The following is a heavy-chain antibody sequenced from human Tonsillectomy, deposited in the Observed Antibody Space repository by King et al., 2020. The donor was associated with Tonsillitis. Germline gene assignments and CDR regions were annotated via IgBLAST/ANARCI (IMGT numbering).Heavy chain of an antibody. CDR3: ARGGMDV. Sequence: VQLVESGGGSVQPGGSLKLSCAASGFTFSSFAMHWVRQAPGKGLESVSSISSNGDNTYYANSVKGRFTISRDNSKNMLFLEMGSLRPEDMAVYYCARGGMDVWGQGTTVSVSS. CDR2: ISSNGDNT. J-gene: IGHJ6*02. CDR1: GFTFSSFA. V-gene: IGHV3-64*01.